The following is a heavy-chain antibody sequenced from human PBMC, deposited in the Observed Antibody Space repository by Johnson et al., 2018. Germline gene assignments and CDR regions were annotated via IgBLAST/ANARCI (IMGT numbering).Heavy chain of an antibody. CDR2: VSYSGTT. CDR3: ARESFSITAGNEGFDI. CDR1: GASITDDY. J-gene: IGHJ3*02. D-gene: IGHD6-13*01. V-gene: IGHV4-59*13. Sequence: QEQLRESGQGLVADTETLSLTCTVSGASITDDYWVWIRRPPGKGLEWIGYVSYSGTTSYNPSLTSRVTISLGASKNQFSLKLSSVTAADTAVYYCARESFSITAGNEGFDIWGQGTMVTVSS.